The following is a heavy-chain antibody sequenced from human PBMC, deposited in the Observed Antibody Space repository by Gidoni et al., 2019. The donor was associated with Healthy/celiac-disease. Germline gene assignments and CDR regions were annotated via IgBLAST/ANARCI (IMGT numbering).Heavy chain of an antibody. CDR3: ATNLGVRLRWLVCFDY. Sequence: EVQLLESGGGLVQPGGSLRLSCAASGFTFSSYAMSWVRQAPGKGLEWVSGISGSGGRTNYADSVKGRFTISRDNSKNTLYLQMNSLRAEDTAVYYCATNLGVRLRWLVCFDYWGQGTLVTVSS. D-gene: IGHD6-19*01. J-gene: IGHJ4*02. CDR1: GFTFSSYA. CDR2: ISGSGGRT. V-gene: IGHV3-23*01.